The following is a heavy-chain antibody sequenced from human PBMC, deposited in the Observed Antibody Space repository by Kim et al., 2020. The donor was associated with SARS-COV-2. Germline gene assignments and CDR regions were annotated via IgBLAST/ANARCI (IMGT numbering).Heavy chain of an antibody. CDR3: ASDGPQTTMGY. D-gene: IGHD4-17*01. CDR2: K. V-gene: IGHV3-33*01. Sequence: KYYADSVKGRFTISRDNSKNTLYLQMTSLRAEDTAVYYCASDGPQTTMGYWGQGTLVTVSS. J-gene: IGHJ4*02.